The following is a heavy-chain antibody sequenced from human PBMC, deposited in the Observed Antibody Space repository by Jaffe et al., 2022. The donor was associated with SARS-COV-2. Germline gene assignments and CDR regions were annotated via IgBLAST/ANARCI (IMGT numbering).Heavy chain of an antibody. J-gene: IGHJ4*02. V-gene: IGHV3-15*01. CDR3: TTLYCNGDTCYPQLFGY. Sequence: EVQLVESGGDLVKPGGSLRLSCAASGFTFSDAWMSWVRQAPGKGLEWVGRIKSKTDGGTTDYAAPVKGRFTISRDDSKDTLYLQMNSLKSEDTAVYYCTTLYCNGDTCYPQLFGYWGQGTLVTVSS. D-gene: IGHD2-15*01. CDR1: GFTFSDAW. CDR2: IKSKTDGGTT.